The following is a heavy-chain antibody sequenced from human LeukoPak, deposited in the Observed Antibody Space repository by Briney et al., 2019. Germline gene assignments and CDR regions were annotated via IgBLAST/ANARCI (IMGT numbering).Heavy chain of an antibody. CDR2: ISGSGGST. CDR3: AKDNNDFWSSEDY. D-gene: IGHD3-3*01. V-gene: IGHV3-23*01. CDR1: GFTFSSYA. Sequence: GGSLRLSCAASGFTFSSYAMSWVRQAPGKELEWVSAISGSGGSTYYADSVKGRFTISRDNSKNTLYLQMNSLRAEDTAVYYCAKDNNDFWSSEDYWGQGTLVTVSS. J-gene: IGHJ4*02.